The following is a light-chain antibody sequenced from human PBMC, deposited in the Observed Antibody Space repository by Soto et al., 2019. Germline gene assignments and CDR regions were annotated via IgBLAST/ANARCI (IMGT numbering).Light chain of an antibody. V-gene: IGKV3-20*01. CDR2: GAS. Sequence: EIVLTQSPGTLSLSPGERATLSCRASQSVSSSYLAWYQQKPGQAPRLHIYGASSRATGIPDRLSGIGSATDFTLTISILEPEAVLVYYCQQYRSSPPFTFGGGTKVEIK. CDR1: QSVSSSY. J-gene: IGKJ4*01. CDR3: QQYRSSPPFT.